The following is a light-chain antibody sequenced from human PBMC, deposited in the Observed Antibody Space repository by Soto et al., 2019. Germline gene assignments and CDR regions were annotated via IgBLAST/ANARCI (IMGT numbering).Light chain of an antibody. CDR3: QSYDSSLSGVV. J-gene: IGLJ2*01. CDR1: SSKIGAGYD. CDR2: GNN. V-gene: IGLV1-40*01. Sequence: QSVLTQPPSVSGAPGQRVTISCTGSSSKIGAGYDVHWYQQLPGTAPKLLIYGNNYRPSGVPDRFAGSKSGTSASLAITGRQAEDEADYYCQSYDSSLSGVVFGGGTKLTVL.